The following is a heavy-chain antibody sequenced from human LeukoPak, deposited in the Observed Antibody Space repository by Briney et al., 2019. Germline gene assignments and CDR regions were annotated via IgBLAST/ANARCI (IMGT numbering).Heavy chain of an antibody. CDR3: AREDKADAFDI. Sequence: GGSLRLSCAASGFIFSDYYMSWIRQAPGKGLEWVSYISSSGSTIYYADSVKGRFTISRDNAKNSLYLQMNSLRAEDTAVYYCAREDKADAFDIWGQGTMVTVSS. J-gene: IGHJ3*02. CDR1: GFIFSDYY. CDR2: ISSSGSTI. V-gene: IGHV3-11*01.